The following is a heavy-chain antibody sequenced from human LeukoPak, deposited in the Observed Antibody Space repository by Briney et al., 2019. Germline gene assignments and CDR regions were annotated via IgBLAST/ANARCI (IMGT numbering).Heavy chain of an antibody. Sequence: GGSLRLSCAASGFTFSSYSMNWVRQAPGKGLEWVSSISSSSSYIYYADSVKGRFTISRDNAKNSLYLQMNSLRAEDTAVYYCARNSSTVTNGYYFDYWGQGTLVTVSS. CDR3: ARNSSTVTNGYYFDY. CDR1: GFTFSSYS. CDR2: ISSSSSYI. D-gene: IGHD4-17*01. V-gene: IGHV3-21*01. J-gene: IGHJ4*02.